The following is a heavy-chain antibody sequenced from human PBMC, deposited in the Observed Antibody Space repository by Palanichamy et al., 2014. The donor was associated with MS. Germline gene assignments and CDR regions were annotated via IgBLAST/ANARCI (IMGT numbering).Heavy chain of an antibody. Sequence: QVQLVESGGGVVQPGRSLRLSCEGPGFSLGSFGMDWVRQAPGKGLEWIAMLSHDGSEAYYLDSVKDRFAISRDTSKNTLYLQMNSLRPEDTAVYYCARDWGSSGWYNWFDPWGQGTLVTVSS. D-gene: IGHD6-19*01. CDR1: GFSLGSFG. CDR2: LSHDGSEA. V-gene: IGHV3-30*09. CDR3: ARDWGSSGWYNWFDP. J-gene: IGHJ5*02.